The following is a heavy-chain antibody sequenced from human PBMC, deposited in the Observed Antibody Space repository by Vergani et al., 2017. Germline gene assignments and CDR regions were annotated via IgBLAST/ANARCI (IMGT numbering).Heavy chain of an antibody. CDR2: IIPIFGTA. CDR1: GGTFSSYA. CDR3: ASITLGYCSSTSCYTRGGGFDYMDV. Sequence: QVQLVQSGAEVKKPGSSVKVSCKASGGTFSSYAISWVRQAPGHGLEWMGGIIPIFGTANYAQKFQGRVTITADESTSTAYMELSSLRSEDTAVYYCASITLGYCSSTSCYTRGGGFDYMDVWGKGTTVTVSS. V-gene: IGHV1-69*01. J-gene: IGHJ6*03. D-gene: IGHD2-2*02.